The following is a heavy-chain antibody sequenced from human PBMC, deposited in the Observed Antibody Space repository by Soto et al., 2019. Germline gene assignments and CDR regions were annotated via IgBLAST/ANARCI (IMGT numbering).Heavy chain of an antibody. J-gene: IGHJ4*02. Sequence: GGSLRLSCAASGFTFSNAWMSWVRQAPGKGLEWVGRIKSKTDGGTTDYAAPVKGRFTISRDDSKNTLYLQMNSLKTEDTAVYYCTTVWGDYIWGSYRYFDYWGQGTLVTVSS. CDR3: TTVWGDYIWGSYRYFDY. CDR2: IKSKTDGGTT. V-gene: IGHV3-15*01. D-gene: IGHD3-16*02. CDR1: GFTFSNAW.